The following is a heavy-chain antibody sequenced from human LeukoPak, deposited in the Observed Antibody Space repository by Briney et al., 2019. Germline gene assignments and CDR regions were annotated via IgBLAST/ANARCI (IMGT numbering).Heavy chain of an antibody. Sequence: GGSLRLSCAASGFTVSSNYMSWVRQAPGKGLEWVSVIYSGGSTYYADSVKGRFTISRHNSKNTLYLQMNSLRAEDTAVYYCARGSSSSWYGHDWFDPWGQGTLVTVSS. D-gene: IGHD6-13*01. CDR3: ARGSSSSWYGHDWFDP. CDR1: GFTVSSNY. V-gene: IGHV3-53*04. J-gene: IGHJ5*02. CDR2: IYSGGST.